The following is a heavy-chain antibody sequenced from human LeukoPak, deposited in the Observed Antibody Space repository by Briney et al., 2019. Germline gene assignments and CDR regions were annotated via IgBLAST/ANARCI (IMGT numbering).Heavy chain of an antibody. Sequence: SETLSLTCAVYGGSFSGYYWSWIRQPPGKGLEWIGEINHSGSTNYNPSLKSRVTISVDASKNQFSLKLSSVTAADTAVYYCARTRWPKPFDYWGQGTLVTVSS. CDR3: ARTRWPKPFDY. J-gene: IGHJ4*02. CDR2: INHSGST. D-gene: IGHD4-23*01. V-gene: IGHV4-34*01. CDR1: GGSFSGYY.